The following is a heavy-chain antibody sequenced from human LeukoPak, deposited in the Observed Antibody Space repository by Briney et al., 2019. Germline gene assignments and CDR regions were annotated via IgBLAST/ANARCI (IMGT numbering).Heavy chain of an antibody. CDR2: IYYSGGT. J-gene: IGHJ6*02. CDR3: ARVLPYYYYGMDV. D-gene: IGHD3-3*01. Sequence: SETLSLTCTVSGGSISSYYWSWIRQPPGKGLEWIGYIYYSGGTNYNPSLKSRVTISVDTSKNQFSLKLSSVTAADTAVYYCARVLPYYYYGMDVWGQGTTVTVSS. V-gene: IGHV4-59*01. CDR1: GGSISSYY.